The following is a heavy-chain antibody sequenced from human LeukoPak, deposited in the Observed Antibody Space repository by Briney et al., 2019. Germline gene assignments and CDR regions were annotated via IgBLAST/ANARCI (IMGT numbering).Heavy chain of an antibody. Sequence: GGSLRLSCAASGFTFSSYAMHWVRQAPGKGLEWVAVISYGGRNKSYADSVKGRFTISRDNSKNTLYLQMNSLRAEDTAVYYCARGAFYYDFWSGYYDYWGQGTLVTVSS. V-gene: IGHV3-30*04. CDR2: ISYGGRNK. J-gene: IGHJ4*02. CDR3: ARGAFYYDFWSGYYDY. D-gene: IGHD3-3*01. CDR1: GFTFSSYA.